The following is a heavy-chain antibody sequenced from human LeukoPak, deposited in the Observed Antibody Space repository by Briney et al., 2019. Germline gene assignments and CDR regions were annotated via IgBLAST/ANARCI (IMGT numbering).Heavy chain of an antibody. D-gene: IGHD1-26*01. CDR2: INLSGGST. CDR3: ARGGTYYYYGMDV. Sequence: ASVKVSCKASGYTFTNYYVHWVRQAPGQGLEWMGMINLSGGSTNYAQKFQGRVTMTRDTSTTTVYMELSSLRSEDTAIYYSARGGTYYYYGMDVWGQGTTVTVSS. J-gene: IGHJ6*02. CDR1: GYTFTNYY. V-gene: IGHV1-46*01.